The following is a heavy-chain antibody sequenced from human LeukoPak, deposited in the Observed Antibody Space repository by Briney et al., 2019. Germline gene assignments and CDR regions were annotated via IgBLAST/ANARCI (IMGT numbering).Heavy chain of an antibody. CDR2: IYPGDSDT. J-gene: IGHJ3*02. CDR3: ARQGCSGGSCLTPADAFDI. CDR1: GYSFTSYW. Sequence: GESLKISCKGSGYSFTSYWIGWVRQMPGKGLEWMGIIYPGDSDTRYSPSFQGQVTISADKSISTAYLQWSSLKASDTAMYYCARQGCSGGSCLTPADAFDIWGQGTMVTVSS. D-gene: IGHD2-15*01. V-gene: IGHV5-51*01.